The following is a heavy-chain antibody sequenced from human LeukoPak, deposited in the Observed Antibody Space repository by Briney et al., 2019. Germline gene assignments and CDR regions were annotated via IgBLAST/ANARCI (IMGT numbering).Heavy chain of an antibody. J-gene: IGHJ4*02. CDR3: ARVSGSGTYFDY. V-gene: IGHV3-66*01. Sequence: HPGGSLRLSCAVSGFTVSSNYMSCVRQAPGKGLEWVSVIYSGGTTYYADSVKDRFTISRDNSKHVLYLQMNSLRAEDTAVYYCARVSGSGTYFDYWGQGTLVTVSS. D-gene: IGHD3-10*01. CDR1: GFTVSSNY. CDR2: IYSGGTT.